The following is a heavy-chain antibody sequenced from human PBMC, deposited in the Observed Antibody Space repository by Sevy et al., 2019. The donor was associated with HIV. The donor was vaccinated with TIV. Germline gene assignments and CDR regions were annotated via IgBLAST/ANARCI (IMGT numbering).Heavy chain of an antibody. CDR1: GFTFGDYA. CDR2: IRSKAYGGTT. V-gene: IGHV3-49*03. D-gene: IGHD3-10*01. CDR3: TSTRRRITMVRGVIELDY. Sequence: GGSLRLSCTASGFTFGDYAMSWFRQAPGKGLEWVGFIRSKAYGGTTEYAASVKGRFTISRDDSKSIAYLQMNILKTEDTAVYYCTSTRRRITMVRGVIELDYWGQGTLVTVSS. J-gene: IGHJ4*02.